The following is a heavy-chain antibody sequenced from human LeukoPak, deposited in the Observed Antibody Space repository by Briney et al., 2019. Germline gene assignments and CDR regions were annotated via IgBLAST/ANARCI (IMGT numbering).Heavy chain of an antibody. CDR3: ARDLFAFQSSGGNPDY. J-gene: IGHJ4*02. Sequence: ASVKVSCKASGYTFTSYGISWVRQAPGQGLEWMGWISAYNGNTNYAQKLQGRVTMTTDTSTSTAYMELRSLRSEDTAVYYCARDLFAFQSSGGNPDYWGQGTLVTVSS. D-gene: IGHD2-15*01. CDR2: ISAYNGNT. CDR1: GYTFTSYG. V-gene: IGHV1-18*01.